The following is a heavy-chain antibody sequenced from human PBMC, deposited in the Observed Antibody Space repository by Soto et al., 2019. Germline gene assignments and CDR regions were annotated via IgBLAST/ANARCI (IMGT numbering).Heavy chain of an antibody. D-gene: IGHD5-18*01. CDR2: ISDDVSIK. CDR1: GFSFTTYA. V-gene: IGHV3-30-3*01. Sequence: WGSLRLSCAASGFSFTTYAMHWVRQAPGKGLEWVAVISDDVSIKYYADSVKGRFTISRDNSKNTFSLQMNSLRGDDTAVYFCARAIETAMDPCDYWGQGTLVTVSS. CDR3: ARAIETAMDPCDY. J-gene: IGHJ4*02.